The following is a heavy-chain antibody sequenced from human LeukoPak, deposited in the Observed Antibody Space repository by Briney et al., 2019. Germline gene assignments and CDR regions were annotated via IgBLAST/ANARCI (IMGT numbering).Heavy chain of an antibody. CDR3: AKDRYYGSGSLGWFDP. V-gene: IGHV3-23*01. J-gene: IGHJ5*02. CDR1: GFTFSSYA. Sequence: GGSLRLSCAASGFTFSSYAMSWVRQAPGKGLEWVPAISGSGGSTYYADSVEGRFTISRDNSKNTLYLQMNSLRAEDTAVYYCAKDRYYGSGSLGWFDPWGQGTLVTVSS. CDR2: ISGSGGST. D-gene: IGHD3-10*01.